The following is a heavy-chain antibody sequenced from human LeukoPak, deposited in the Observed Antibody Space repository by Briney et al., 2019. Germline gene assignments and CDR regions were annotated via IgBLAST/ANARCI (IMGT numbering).Heavy chain of an antibody. CDR1: GYTFTSSG. D-gene: IGHD3-10*01. CDR3: ARGVVRGDIQNWFDP. V-gene: IGHV1-18*01. Sequence: ASVKVSCKASGYTFTSSGISWVRQAPGQGLEWMGWISAYNGNTNYAQKLQGRVTMTTDTSTSTAYMELRSLRSDDTAVYYCARGVVRGDIQNWFDPWGQGTLVTVSS. CDR2: ISAYNGNT. J-gene: IGHJ5*02.